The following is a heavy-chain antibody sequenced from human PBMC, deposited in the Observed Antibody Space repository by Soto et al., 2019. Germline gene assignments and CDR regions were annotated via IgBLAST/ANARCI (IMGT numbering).Heavy chain of an antibody. CDR3: ASAIAAAGTQHAFDI. V-gene: IGHV1-46*03. J-gene: IGHJ3*02. CDR2: INPSGGST. D-gene: IGHD6-13*01. CDR1: DAFASRS. Sequence: DAFASRSMRSLQQSHKQGLEWMGIINPSGGSTSYAQKFQGRVTMTRDTSTSTVYMELSSLRSEDTAVYYCASAIAAAGTQHAFDIWGQGTMVTV.